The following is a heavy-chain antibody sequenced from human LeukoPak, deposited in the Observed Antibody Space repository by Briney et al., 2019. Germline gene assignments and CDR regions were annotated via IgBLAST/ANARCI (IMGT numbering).Heavy chain of an antibody. CDR2: IYTSGST. V-gene: IGHV4-4*07. D-gene: IGHD5-18*01. J-gene: IGHJ5*02. CDR3: ARTTGWLKFDP. CDR1: GGSISSYY. Sequence: SETLSLTCTVSGGSISSYYWTWIRQPAGKGLKWIGRIYTSGSTNYNPSLKSRVTMSVDTSKNQFSLKLSSATAADTAVYYCARTTGWLKFDPWGQGTLVTVSS.